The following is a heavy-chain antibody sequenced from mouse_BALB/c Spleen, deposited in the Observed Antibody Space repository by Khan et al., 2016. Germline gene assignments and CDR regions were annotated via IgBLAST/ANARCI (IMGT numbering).Heavy chain of an antibody. J-gene: IGHJ2*01. CDR3: WILL. CDR1: GFTFSNYW. Sequence: EVKLEESGGGLVQPGGSMKLSCVASGFTFSNYWMNWVRQSPEKGLEWVAEIRLKSDDYVTHYAVSVKGRFTIARDDAKNSVNLQMNNLRAEDTGIYYCWILLWGQGTTLTVSS. CDR2: IRLKSDDYVT. V-gene: IGHV6-6*02.